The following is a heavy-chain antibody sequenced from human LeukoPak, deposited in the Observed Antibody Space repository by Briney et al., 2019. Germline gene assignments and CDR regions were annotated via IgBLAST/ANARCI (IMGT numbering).Heavy chain of an antibody. Sequence: GESLKISCKGSGYSFTSYWIGWVRQMPGKGLEWIEIIYAGVSDTRYSPAVQVQVTISADKAISTAYLQWSSLKASDTAMYYCARHSRDSWYDAFDIWGQGTMVTVSS. J-gene: IGHJ3*02. CDR2: IYAGVSDT. CDR1: GYSFTSYW. D-gene: IGHD6-13*01. V-gene: IGHV5-51*01. CDR3: ARHSRDSWYDAFDI.